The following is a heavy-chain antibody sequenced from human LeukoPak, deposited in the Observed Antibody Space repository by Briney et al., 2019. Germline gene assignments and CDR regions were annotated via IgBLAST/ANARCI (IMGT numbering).Heavy chain of an antibody. CDR2: ISYDGSNK. D-gene: IGHD1-26*01. J-gene: IGHJ4*02. CDR3: ANNGDSGSPGY. CDR1: GFTFSSYG. Sequence: GGSLRLSCAASGFTFSSYGMHWVRQAPGKGLEWVAVISYDGSNKYYADSVKGRFTISRDNSKHTLYLQMNSLRAEDTAVYYCANNGDSGSPGYWGQGTLVTVSS. V-gene: IGHV3-30*18.